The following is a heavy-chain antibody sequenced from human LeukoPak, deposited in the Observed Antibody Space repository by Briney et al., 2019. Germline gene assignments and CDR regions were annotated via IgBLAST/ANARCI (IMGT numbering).Heavy chain of an antibody. V-gene: IGHV3-21*01. Sequence: TFXXXTMNWVRQXPGKGLEWVSCISSSSSYIYYADSVKGRFTISRDNTKNSLILQMDSLIAEDTAVYYCARGKTAFDILTGYDSWGQGTLVTVSS. CDR2: ISSSSSYI. D-gene: IGHD3-9*01. J-gene: IGHJ5*01. CDR1: TFXXXT. CDR3: ARGKTAFDILTGYDS.